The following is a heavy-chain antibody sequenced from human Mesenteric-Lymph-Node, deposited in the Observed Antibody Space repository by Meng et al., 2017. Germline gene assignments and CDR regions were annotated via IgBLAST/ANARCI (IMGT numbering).Heavy chain of an antibody. CDR3: ATWIQLGAFDY. Sequence: QVQLQESGPGLVKPSQTLSLTCPVSGGSISSGDYYWSWIRQPPGKGLEWIGYIYYTGSTYYNPSLKSRVTISGDTSKNQFSLKLSSVTAADTAVYYCATWIQLGAFDYWGQGTLVTVSS. CDR2: IYYTGST. V-gene: IGHV4-31*03. CDR1: GGSISSGDYY. J-gene: IGHJ4*02. D-gene: IGHD1-1*01.